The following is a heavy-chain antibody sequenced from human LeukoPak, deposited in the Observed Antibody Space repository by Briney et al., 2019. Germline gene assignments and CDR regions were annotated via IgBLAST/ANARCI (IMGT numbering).Heavy chain of an antibody. CDR3: AEGSTKGDYTFDYYYYMDV. CDR1: GFTFSSYG. CDR2: IRYDGSNK. J-gene: IGHJ6*03. D-gene: IGHD2-8*01. Sequence: PGGSLRLSCAASGFTFSSYGMHWVRQAPGKGLEWVAFIRYDGSNKYYADSVKGRFTISRDNSKNTLYLQMNSLRAEDTAVYYCAEGSTKGDYTFDYYYYMDVWGKGTTVTVSS. V-gene: IGHV3-30*02.